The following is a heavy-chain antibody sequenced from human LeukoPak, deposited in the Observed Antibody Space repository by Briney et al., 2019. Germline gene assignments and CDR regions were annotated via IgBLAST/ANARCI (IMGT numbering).Heavy chain of an antibody. CDR2: IYENGGTT. J-gene: IGHJ4*02. D-gene: IGHD2-21*01. V-gene: IGHV3-23*01. Sequence: GGSLRLSCVGSGFTFRSHALCWVRMAPEQGQEFVSGIYENGGTTYYADSVKGRFSISRDNSKNTLYLQMDSLRGEDTAVYYCAKDFRIGYSAHFDYWGQGVLATVSS. CDR1: GFTFRSHA. CDR3: AKDFRIGYSAHFDY.